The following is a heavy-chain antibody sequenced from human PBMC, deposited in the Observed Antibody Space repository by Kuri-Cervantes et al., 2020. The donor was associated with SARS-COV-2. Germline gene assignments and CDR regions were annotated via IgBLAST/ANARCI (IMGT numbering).Heavy chain of an antibody. J-gene: IGHJ6*02. Sequence: SLKVSCKASGGTFSSYAISWVRQAPGQGLEWMGRIIPILGIANYAQKFQGRVTITADKSTSTAYMELSSLRSEDTAVYYCARDYGAGPSGAYYYYGMDVWGQGTTVTVSS. CDR3: ARDYGAGPSGAYYYYGMDV. CDR1: GGTFSSYA. V-gene: IGHV1-69*04. D-gene: IGHD3-10*01. CDR2: IIPILGIA.